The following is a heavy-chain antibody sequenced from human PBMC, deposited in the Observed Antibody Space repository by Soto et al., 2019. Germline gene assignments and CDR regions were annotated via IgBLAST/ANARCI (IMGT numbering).Heavy chain of an antibody. CDR1: GGSFSGYY. J-gene: IGHJ6*02. V-gene: IGHV4-34*01. CDR3: ARVTGSYYYGMDV. Sequence: QVQLQQWGAGLLKPSETLSLTCAVYGGSFSGYYWSWIRQPPGKGLEWIGEINHSGSTNYNPSLQCRVTISVDTSKNHCSLRLSSVTASDTAVYYCARVTGSYYYGMDVWGQGNTVTVSS. D-gene: IGHD2-15*01. CDR2: INHSGST.